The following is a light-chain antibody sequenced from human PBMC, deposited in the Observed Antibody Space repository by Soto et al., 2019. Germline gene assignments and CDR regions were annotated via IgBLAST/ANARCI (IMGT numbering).Light chain of an antibody. V-gene: IGKV3-20*01. CDR1: QSVSSSY. CDR3: QQYGSSSWT. Sequence: EIVLTQSPGTLSLSPGERATLSCRASQSVSSSYLAWYQQKPGQAPRLLIYSASSLATGIPDRFIGSGSETDFTLTISRLEPEDFAVYYCQQYGSSSWTFGQGTKVEIK. J-gene: IGKJ1*01. CDR2: SAS.